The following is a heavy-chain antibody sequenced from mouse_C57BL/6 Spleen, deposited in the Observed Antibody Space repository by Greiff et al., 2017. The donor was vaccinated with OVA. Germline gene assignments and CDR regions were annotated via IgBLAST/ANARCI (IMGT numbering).Heavy chain of an antibody. D-gene: IGHD1-1*01. CDR2: ISYDGSN. J-gene: IGHJ2*01. CDR1: SYSITSGYY. Sequence: EVKLMESGPGLVKPSQSLSLTCSVTSYSITSGYYWNWIRQFPGNKLEWMGYISYDGSNNYNPSLKNRISITRDTSKNQFFLKLNSGTTEDTATYYCAGVRSSYYFDYWGQGTTLTVSS. CDR3: AGVRSSYYFDY. V-gene: IGHV3-6*01.